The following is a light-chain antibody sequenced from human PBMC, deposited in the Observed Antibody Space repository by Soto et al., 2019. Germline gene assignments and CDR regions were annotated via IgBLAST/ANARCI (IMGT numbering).Light chain of an antibody. Sequence: QLVLTQSPSASASLGASVKLTCTLSSGHSSYAIAWHQQQPEKGPRYLMKLNSDGSHSKGDGIPDRFSGSSSGAERYLTISSLQSEDEADYYCQTWGTGFYAFGTGTKVTVL. CDR1: SGHSSYA. CDR3: QTWGTGFYA. J-gene: IGLJ1*01. CDR2: LNSDGSH. V-gene: IGLV4-69*01.